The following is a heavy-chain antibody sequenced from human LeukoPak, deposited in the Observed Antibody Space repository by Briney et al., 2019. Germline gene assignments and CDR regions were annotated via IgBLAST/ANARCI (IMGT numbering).Heavy chain of an antibody. CDR2: LNWNGGST. CDR1: GFTFSTHA. V-gene: IGHV3-20*04. Sequence: GGSLRLSCAASGFTFSTHAMSWVRQAPGKGLEWVSGLNWNGGSTGYADSVKGRFTISRDNAKKSLYLQMNSLRAEDTALYYCARDGSCIGLDVWGQGTMVTVSS. D-gene: IGHD3-10*01. CDR3: ARDGSCIGLDV. J-gene: IGHJ3*01.